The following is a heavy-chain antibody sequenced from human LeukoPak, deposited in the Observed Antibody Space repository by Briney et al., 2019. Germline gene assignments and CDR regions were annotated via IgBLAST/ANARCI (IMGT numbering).Heavy chain of an antibody. V-gene: IGHV3-23*01. CDR3: AKSDWFDP. CDR2: IGGSGSST. J-gene: IGHJ5*02. CDR1: GFTFSSYV. Sequence: GGSLRLSCEASGFTFSSYVMTWVRQAPEKGLEWVSAIGGSGSSTYYADSVKGRFTISRDNAKNTLYLQMDSLRVEDTAVYYCAKSDWFDPWGQGALVTVSS.